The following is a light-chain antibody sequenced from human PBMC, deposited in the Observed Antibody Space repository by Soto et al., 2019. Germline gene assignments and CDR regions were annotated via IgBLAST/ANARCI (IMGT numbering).Light chain of an antibody. CDR1: SSDVGGSSY. V-gene: IGLV2-11*01. Sequence: QSALTQPRSVSGSPGQSVTISCTGTSSDVGGSSYVSWYQQHPDKAPKLMIYDVNERPSGVPDRFSGSKSGNTASLTISGLQAEDEADYSCCSYTGRYTDVFGGGTKLTVL. J-gene: IGLJ2*01. CDR3: CSYTGRYTDV. CDR2: DVN.